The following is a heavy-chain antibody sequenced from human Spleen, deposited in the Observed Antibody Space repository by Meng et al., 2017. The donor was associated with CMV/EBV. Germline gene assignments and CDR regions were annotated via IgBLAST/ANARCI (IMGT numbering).Heavy chain of an antibody. CDR3: ATGKKKLLRLLEWSLYFDY. J-gene: IGHJ4*02. D-gene: IGHD3-3*01. CDR1: GFTFSSFS. CDR2: ISNDGKNR. Sequence: GGSLRLSCAASGFTFSSFSMTWVRQAPGKGLEWVAVISNDGKNRYYADSVKGRFTISRDNSNNNLYLQMNSLRVEDTAVYYCATGKKKLLRLLEWSLYFDYWGQGTLVTVSS. V-gene: IGHV3-30*03.